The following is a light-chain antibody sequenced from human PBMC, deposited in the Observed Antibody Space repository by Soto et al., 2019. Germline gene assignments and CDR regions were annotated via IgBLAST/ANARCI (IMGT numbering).Light chain of an antibody. CDR3: QHYNSYSEA. Sequence: DIQMTQSPSTLSASVCDTVTITCRASQRISGWLSWYQQKPGKAPKLLIYGASTLKSGVPSRFSGSGSGTEFTLTISSLQPDDFATYYCQHYNSYSEAVGQGNKVDIK. V-gene: IGKV1-5*03. CDR1: QRISGW. CDR2: GAS. J-gene: IGKJ1*01.